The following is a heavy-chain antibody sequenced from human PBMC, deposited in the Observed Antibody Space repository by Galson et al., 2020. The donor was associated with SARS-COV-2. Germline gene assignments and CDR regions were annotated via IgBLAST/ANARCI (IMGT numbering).Heavy chain of an antibody. CDR3: ACVLMVYATGYYYYYGMDV. CDR2: IYHSGST. D-gene: IGHD2-8*01. J-gene: IGHJ6*02. CDR1: GGSISSSNW. V-gene: IGHV4-4*02. Sequence: SETLSLTCAVSGGSISSSNWWSWVRQPPGKGLEWIGEIYHSGSTNYNPSLKSRVTISVDKSKNQFSLKLSSVTAADTAVYYCACVLMVYATGYYYYYGMDVWGQGTTVTVSS.